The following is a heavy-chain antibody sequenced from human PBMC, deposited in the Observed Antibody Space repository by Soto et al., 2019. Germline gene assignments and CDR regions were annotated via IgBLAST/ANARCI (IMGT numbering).Heavy chain of an antibody. CDR2: ISAYNGNT. CDR1: GYTFTSYG. Sequence: ASVKVSCKASGYTFTSYGISWVRQAPGQGLEWMGWISAYNGNTNYAQKLQGRVTMTTDTSTSTAYMELRSLRSDDTAVYYCARMAHDSSGSYSTSFDYWGQGTLVTVSS. V-gene: IGHV1-18*04. D-gene: IGHD3-22*01. CDR3: ARMAHDSSGSYSTSFDY. J-gene: IGHJ4*02.